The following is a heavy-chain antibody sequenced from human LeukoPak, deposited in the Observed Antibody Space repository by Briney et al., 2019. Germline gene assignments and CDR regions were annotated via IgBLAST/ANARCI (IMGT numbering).Heavy chain of an antibody. CDR3: AKGATSGWLLYWFDP. D-gene: IGHD6-19*01. V-gene: IGHV3-23*01. CDR2: ISGSGGST. Sequence: GGSLRLPCAVSGLTSSTYATSYAMTWVRQAPGKGLEWVSGISGSGGSTYYAESVKGRFTISRDNFKNTLYLQMNSLRDDDTAIYYCAKGATSGWLLYWFDPWGQGTLVTVSS. CDR1: GLTSSTYATSYA. J-gene: IGHJ5*02.